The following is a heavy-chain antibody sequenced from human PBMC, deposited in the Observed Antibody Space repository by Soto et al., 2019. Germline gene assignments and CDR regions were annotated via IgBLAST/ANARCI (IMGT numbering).Heavy chain of an antibody. CDR1: VYTFTSYG. CDR3: ARIANILPYYYYYGMDV. Sequence: ASVKVSCKASVYTFTSYGISWVRQAPGQVLEWMGWISAYNGNTKYAQKFQGRVTMTRNTSISTAYMELSSLRSEDTAVYYCARIANILPYYYYYGMDVWGQGTTVTVSS. D-gene: IGHD2-21*01. CDR2: ISAYNGNT. J-gene: IGHJ6*02. V-gene: IGHV1-18*01.